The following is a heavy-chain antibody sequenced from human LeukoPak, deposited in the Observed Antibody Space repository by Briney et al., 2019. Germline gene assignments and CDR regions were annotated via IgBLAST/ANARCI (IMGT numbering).Heavy chain of an antibody. CDR3: AKDRSRITIFGVVHYYYGMDV. CDR2: ISGSGGST. J-gene: IGHJ6*02. V-gene: IGHV3-23*01. CDR1: GFTFSSYA. D-gene: IGHD3-3*01. Sequence: PGGSLRLSCAASGFTFSSYAMSWVRQAPGKGLEWDSAISGSGGSTYYADSVKGRFTISRDNSKNTLYLQMNSLRAEDTAVYYCAKDRSRITIFGVVHYYYGMDVWGQGTTVTVSS.